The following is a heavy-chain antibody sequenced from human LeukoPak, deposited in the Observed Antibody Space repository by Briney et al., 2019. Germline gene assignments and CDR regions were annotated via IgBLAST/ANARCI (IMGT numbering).Heavy chain of an antibody. CDR1: GFTFSSYS. D-gene: IGHD4-17*01. Sequence: GGSLRLSCAASGFTFSSYSMNWVRQAPGKGLEWVSYISSSSSNIYYADSVKGRFTISRDNAKNSLYLQMNSLRDDDTAVYYCAKVGYGDPFDYWGQGTLVTVSS. J-gene: IGHJ4*02. CDR2: ISSSSSNI. V-gene: IGHV3-48*02. CDR3: AKVGYGDPFDY.